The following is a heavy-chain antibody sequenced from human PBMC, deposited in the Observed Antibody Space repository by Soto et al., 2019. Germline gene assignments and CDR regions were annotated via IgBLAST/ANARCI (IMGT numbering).Heavy chain of an antibody. CDR3: ARALELPSRHYYYYYYMDV. D-gene: IGHD1-7*01. J-gene: IGHJ6*03. Sequence: ASVKVSCKASGYTFTSYGISWVRQAPGQGLEWMGWISAYNGNTNYAQKLQGRVTMTTDTSTSTAYMELRSLRSDDTAVYYCARALELPSRHYYYYYYMDVWGKGTTVTVSS. CDR2: ISAYNGNT. CDR1: GYTFTSYG. V-gene: IGHV1-18*01.